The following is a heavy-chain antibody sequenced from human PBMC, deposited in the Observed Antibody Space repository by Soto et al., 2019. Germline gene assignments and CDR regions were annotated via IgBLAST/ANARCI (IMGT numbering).Heavy chain of an antibody. D-gene: IGHD1-26*01. CDR1: GLAFSGHG. Sequence: QVQLAESGGGVVQPGRSLRLSCAASGLAFSGHGMHWVRQAAGKGLEWMAVVSSDGNTKYYADSVKGRFTISRDDSKNTLYVQMNSLRVEDTAVYYCARFTAGVGFDYWGQGTLVTVSS. CDR3: ARFTAGVGFDY. J-gene: IGHJ4*02. V-gene: IGHV3-33*01. CDR2: VSSDGNTK.